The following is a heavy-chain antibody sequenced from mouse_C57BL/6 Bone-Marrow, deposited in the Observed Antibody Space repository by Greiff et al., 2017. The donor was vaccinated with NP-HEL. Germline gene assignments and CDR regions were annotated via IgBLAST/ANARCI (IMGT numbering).Heavy chain of an antibody. Sequence: EVQVVESEGGLVQPGSSMKLSCTASGFTFSDYYMAWVRQVPEKGLEWVANINYDGSSTYYLDSLKSRFIISRDNAKNILYLQMSSLKSEDTATYYCARGGKLRSSYYFDYWGQGTTLTVSS. CDR2: INYDGSST. J-gene: IGHJ2*01. D-gene: IGHD1-1*01. V-gene: IGHV5-16*01. CDR3: ARGGKLRSSYYFDY. CDR1: GFTFSDYY.